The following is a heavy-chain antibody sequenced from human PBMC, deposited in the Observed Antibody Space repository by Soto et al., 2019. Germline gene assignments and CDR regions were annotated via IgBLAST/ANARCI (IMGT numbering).Heavy chain of an antibody. CDR1: GGTFSSYA. CDR2: IIPIFGTA. CDR3: ASDFGVVIPPGY. Sequence: GASVKVSCKASGGTFSSYAISWMRQAPGQGLEWMGGIIPIFGTANYAQKFQGRVTITADESTSTAYMELSSLRSEDTAVYYCASDFGVVIPPGYWGQGTLVTVSS. J-gene: IGHJ4*02. V-gene: IGHV1-69*13. D-gene: IGHD3-3*01.